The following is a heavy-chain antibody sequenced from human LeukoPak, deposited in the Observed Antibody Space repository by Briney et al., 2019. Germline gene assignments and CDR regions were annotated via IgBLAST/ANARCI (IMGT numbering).Heavy chain of an antibody. J-gene: IGHJ5*02. D-gene: IGHD2-15*01. V-gene: IGHV1-2*02. CDR1: GYTFTNYD. CDR3: AILLYCRGGSCYENWFDP. CDR2: INPNNGGT. Sequence: ASVKVSCKASGYTFTNYDINWVRQAPGQGLEWMGWINPNNGGTNYAQKFQGRVTMTRDTSISTAYMELSRLRSDDTAVYYCAILLYCRGGSCYENWFDPWGQGTLVTVSS.